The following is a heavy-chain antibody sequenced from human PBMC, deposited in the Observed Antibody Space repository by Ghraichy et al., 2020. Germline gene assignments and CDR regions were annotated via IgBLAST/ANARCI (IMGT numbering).Heavy chain of an antibody. CDR3: VRDYGTNYYHDSSGLDY. CDR1: GFTFSNYW. V-gene: IGHV3-7*03. J-gene: IGHJ4*02. Sequence: GGSLRLSCATSGFTFSNYWMSWVRQAPGKGLEWVANVHQEGGDIFYVDSVKGRFTISRDNAKNSLYLQMNSLRAEDTAVYYCVRDYGTNYYHDSSGLDYWGQGTLVTVSS. D-gene: IGHD3-22*01. CDR2: VHQEGGDI.